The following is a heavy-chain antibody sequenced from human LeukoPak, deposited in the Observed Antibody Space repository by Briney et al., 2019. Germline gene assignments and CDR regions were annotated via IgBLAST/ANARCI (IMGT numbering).Heavy chain of an antibody. V-gene: IGHV3-11*06. CDR3: ARGMVRARNWFDP. CDR1: GFTFSDYY. Sequence: GGSLRLSCAASGFTFSDYYMSWIRQAPGKGLEWVSYISSSSYANYADSVKGRFTISRDNAKNSLYLQMNSLRAEDTAVYYCARGMVRARNWFDPWGQGTLVTVSS. CDR2: ISSSSYA. D-gene: IGHD3-10*01. J-gene: IGHJ5*02.